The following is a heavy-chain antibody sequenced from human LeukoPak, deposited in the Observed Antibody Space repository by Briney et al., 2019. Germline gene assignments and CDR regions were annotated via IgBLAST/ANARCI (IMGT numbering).Heavy chain of an antibody. D-gene: IGHD3-3*01. Sequence: ASVKVSCKASGYTFTSYGISWVRQAPGQGLEWMGWISAYNGNTNYAQKLQGGVTMTTDTSTSTAYMELRSLRSDDTAVYYCARTLFGVVIVRTQGAFDIWGQGTMVTVSS. V-gene: IGHV1-18*01. CDR1: GYTFTSYG. CDR2: ISAYNGNT. CDR3: ARTLFGVVIVRTQGAFDI. J-gene: IGHJ3*02.